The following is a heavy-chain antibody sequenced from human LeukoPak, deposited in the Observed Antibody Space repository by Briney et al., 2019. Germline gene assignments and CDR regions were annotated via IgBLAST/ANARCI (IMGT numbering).Heavy chain of an antibody. CDR1: GYTFTSYG. CDR3: ARDGNPPKAYDFWSGYPSYYFDY. Sequence: GASVKVSCKASGYTFTSYGISWVRQAPGQGLEWMGWISAYNGNTNYAQKLQGRVTMTTDTSTSTAHMELRSLRSDDTAVYYCARDGNPPKAYDFWSGYPSYYFDYWGQGTLVTVSS. V-gene: IGHV1-18*01. D-gene: IGHD3-3*01. J-gene: IGHJ4*02. CDR2: ISAYNGNT.